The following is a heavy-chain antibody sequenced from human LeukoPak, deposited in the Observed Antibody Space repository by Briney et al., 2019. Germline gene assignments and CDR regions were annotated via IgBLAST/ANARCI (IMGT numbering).Heavy chain of an antibody. Sequence: SETLSLTCTIYGGSISSYYWSWIRQPPGKGLEWIGYIYYSGSTNYNPSLKSRVTISVDTSKNQFSLKLSSVTAADTAVYYCARVQNTYYYGMDVWGQGTTVTVSS. CDR1: GGSISSYY. J-gene: IGHJ6*02. CDR2: IYYSGST. CDR3: ARVQNTYYYGMDV. V-gene: IGHV4-59*01.